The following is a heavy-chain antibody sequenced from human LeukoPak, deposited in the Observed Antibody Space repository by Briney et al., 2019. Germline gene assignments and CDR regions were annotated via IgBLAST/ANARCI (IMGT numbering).Heavy chain of an antibody. D-gene: IGHD1-1*01. V-gene: IGHV1-18*01. CDR1: GYTFTSYG. CDR3: TRNDPSTYYYYYGMDV. CDR2: ISAYNSNT. Sequence: ASVKVSCKASGYTFTSYGISWVRQAPGQGLEWMGWISAYNSNTNYAQKLQGRVTMTTDTSTSTAYMELRSLRSDDTAVYYCTRNDPSTYYYYYGMDVWGQGTTVTVSS. J-gene: IGHJ6*02.